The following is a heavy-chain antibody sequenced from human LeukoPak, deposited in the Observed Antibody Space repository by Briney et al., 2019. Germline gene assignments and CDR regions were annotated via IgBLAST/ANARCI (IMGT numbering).Heavy chain of an antibody. J-gene: IGHJ6*03. V-gene: IGHV1-2*02. CDR3: AREAYASGSFRTDYYYMDV. Sequence: VASVKVSCKASGDSFTSYYMHWVRQAPGQGLEWMGWISPTSGGTNYAQKFQGRVTMTRDTSISTAYMELSRLRSDDTAVYYCAREAYASGSFRTDYYYMDVWGKGTTVTISS. D-gene: IGHD3-10*01. CDR1: GDSFTSYY. CDR2: ISPTSGGT.